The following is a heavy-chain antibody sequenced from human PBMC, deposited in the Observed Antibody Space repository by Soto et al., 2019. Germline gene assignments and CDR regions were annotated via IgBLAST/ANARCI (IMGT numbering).Heavy chain of an antibody. CDR3: ARDKGQWLVRDGWFDP. CDR2: IIPIFGTA. J-gene: IGHJ5*02. CDR1: GGTFSSYA. V-gene: IGHV1-69*13. D-gene: IGHD6-19*01. Sequence: SVKVSCKASGGTFSSYAISCVRQAPGQGLEWMGGIIPIFGTANYAQKFQGRVTITADESTSTAYMELSSLRSEDTAVYYCARDKGQWLVRDGWFDPWGQGTLVTVSS.